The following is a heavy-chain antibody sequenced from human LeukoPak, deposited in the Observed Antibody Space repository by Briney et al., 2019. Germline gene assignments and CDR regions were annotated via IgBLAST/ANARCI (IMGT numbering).Heavy chain of an antibody. V-gene: IGHV1-2*02. CDR2: INPNSGGT. CDR1: GYTFTGYY. CDR3: ARVRLIVGATNNWFDP. Sequence: GASVKVSCKASGYTFTGYYMHWVRQAPGQGLEWMGWINPNSGGTNYAQKFQGRVTMTRDTSISTAYMELSRLRSDDTAVYYCARVRLIVGATNNWFDPWGQGTLVTVSS. J-gene: IGHJ5*02. D-gene: IGHD1-26*01.